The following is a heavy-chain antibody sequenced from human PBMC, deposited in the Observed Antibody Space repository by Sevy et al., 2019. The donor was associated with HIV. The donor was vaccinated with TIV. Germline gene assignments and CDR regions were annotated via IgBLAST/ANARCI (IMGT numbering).Heavy chain of an antibody. J-gene: IGHJ4*02. CDR2: INPNSGYT. V-gene: IGHV1-2*06. Sequence: ASVKVSCKASGYMFIAYFIHWVRQAPGQGLEWMGRINPNSGYTNSAQKFQGRVTMTRDTSINTVYMELSRLRSDDTAVYSCARVFYYDSTAYYFDYWGQGTLVTVSS. CDR3: ARVFYYDSTAYYFDY. D-gene: IGHD3-22*01. CDR1: GYMFIAYF.